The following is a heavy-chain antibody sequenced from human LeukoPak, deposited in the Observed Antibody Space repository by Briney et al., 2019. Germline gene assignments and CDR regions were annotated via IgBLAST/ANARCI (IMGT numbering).Heavy chain of an antibody. J-gene: IGHJ4*02. D-gene: IGHD4-23*01. CDR3: ASRNSLFI. CDR1: GFTFSNYS. CDR2: ISSSSNTI. V-gene: IGHV3-48*01. Sequence: GGSLRLSCAASGFTFSNYSMNWVRQAPGKGLEWVSYISSSSNTIYYADSVKGRFTISRDNAKNSLSLQMNSLRAEDTAVYYCASRNSLFIWGQGTLVTVSS.